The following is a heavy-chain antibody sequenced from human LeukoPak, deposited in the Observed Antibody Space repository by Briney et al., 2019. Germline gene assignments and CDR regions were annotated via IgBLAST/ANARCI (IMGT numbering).Heavy chain of an antibody. CDR1: GFTFSSYE. CDR2: ISSSGSTI. V-gene: IGHV3-48*03. Sequence: GGSLRLSCAASGFTFSSYEMNWVRQASGKGLEWVSYISSSGSTIYYADSVKGRFTISRDNAKNSLYLQMNSLRAEDTAVYYCARGPPTRGGDAFDIWGQGTMVTVSS. J-gene: IGHJ3*02. D-gene: IGHD2-15*01. CDR3: ARGPPTRGGDAFDI.